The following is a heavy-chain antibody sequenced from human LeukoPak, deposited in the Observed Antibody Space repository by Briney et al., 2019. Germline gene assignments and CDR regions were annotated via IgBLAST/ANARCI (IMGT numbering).Heavy chain of an antibody. CDR2: IYTSGST. J-gene: IGHJ4*02. D-gene: IGHD3-22*01. V-gene: IGHV4-4*07. CDR3: ARDGYYYDSSGSGTTFDY. Sequence: SETLSLTCTVSGGSISSYYWSWLRQPAGKGLEWIGRIYTSGSTNYNPSLKSRVTMSVDTSKNQFSLKRSSVTAADTAVYYCARDGYYYDSSGSGTTFDYWGQGTLVTVSS. CDR1: GGSISSYY.